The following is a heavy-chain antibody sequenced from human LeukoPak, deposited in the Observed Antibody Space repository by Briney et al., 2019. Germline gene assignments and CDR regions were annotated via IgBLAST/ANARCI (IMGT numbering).Heavy chain of an antibody. D-gene: IGHD3-22*01. CDR1: GGSFSGYY. J-gene: IGHJ3*01. V-gene: IGHV4-34*01. CDR3: AQSSGSTIDPYDL. Sequence: SETLSLTCAVSGGSFSGYYRTWIRQSPGKGLEWIGEINQSGRTSYSPSLKSRVTISGDTFKNQFSLQLTSVTAADTAVYYCAQSSGSTIDPYDLWGQGTIVTVSS. CDR2: INQSGRT.